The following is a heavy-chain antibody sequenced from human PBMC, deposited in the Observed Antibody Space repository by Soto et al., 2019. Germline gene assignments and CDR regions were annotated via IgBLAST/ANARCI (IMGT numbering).Heavy chain of an antibody. D-gene: IGHD6-13*01. Sequence: SETLSLTCTVSGGSISSGGYYWSWIRQHPGKGLEWIGYIYYSGSTYYNPSLKSRVSISVDTSKNQFSLKLSSVTAADTAVYYCARDGAAAGLYYFDYWGQGTLVTVSS. CDR2: IYYSGST. CDR1: GGSISSGGYY. V-gene: IGHV4-31*03. CDR3: ARDGAAAGLYYFDY. J-gene: IGHJ4*02.